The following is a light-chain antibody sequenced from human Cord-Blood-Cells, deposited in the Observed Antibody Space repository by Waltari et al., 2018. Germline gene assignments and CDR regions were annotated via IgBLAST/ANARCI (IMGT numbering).Light chain of an antibody. V-gene: IGKV1-39*01. J-gene: IGKJ2*01. Sequence: DIQMTQSPSSVSASVGDRVTITCRASQSISSYLNWYQQKPGKAPKLLIYAASSLQSGVPSRFSGSGSVTDFTLTISSLQPEDFATYYCQHSYSTPYTFGQGTKLEIK. CDR1: QSISSY. CDR2: AAS. CDR3: QHSYSTPYT.